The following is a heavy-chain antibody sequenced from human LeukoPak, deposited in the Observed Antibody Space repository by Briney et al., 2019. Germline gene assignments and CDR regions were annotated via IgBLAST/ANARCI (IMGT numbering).Heavy chain of an antibody. D-gene: IGHD5-12*01. CDR3: ASVGYGEYNFDH. CDR1: GGTFSSYA. V-gene: IGHV1-69*13. J-gene: IGHJ4*02. CDR2: IIPIFGTA. Sequence: GASVKVSCKASGGTFSSYAISWVRQAPGQGLEWMGGIIPIFGTANHAQKFQGRVTITADESTSTAYMELTSLKFEDTAVYYCASVGYGEYNFDHWGQGTQIIVSS.